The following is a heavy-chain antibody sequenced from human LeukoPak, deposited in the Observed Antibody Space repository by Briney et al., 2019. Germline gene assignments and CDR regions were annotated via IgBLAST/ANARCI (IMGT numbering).Heavy chain of an antibody. CDR1: GGSVSSGSYY. CDR2: IYYSGST. V-gene: IGHV4-61*01. J-gene: IGHJ4*02. Sequence: PSETLSLTCIVSGGSVSSGSYYWSWIRQPPGKGLEWIGYIYYSGSTNYNPSLKSRVTISVDTSKNQFSLKLSSVTAADTAVYYCARDPMVRGAIPYWGQGTLVTVSS. CDR3: ARDPMVRGAIPY. D-gene: IGHD3-10*01.